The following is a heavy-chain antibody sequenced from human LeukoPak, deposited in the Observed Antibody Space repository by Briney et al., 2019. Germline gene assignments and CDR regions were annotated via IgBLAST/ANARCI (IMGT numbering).Heavy chain of an antibody. CDR2: ISSSSSTI. D-gene: IGHD1-7*01. Sequence: PGGSLRLSCAASGFTFSSYSMNWVRQAPGKGLEWVSYISSSSSTICYADSVKGRFTISRDNAKNSLYLQMNSLRAEDTAVYYCARDRWAGTTSPYYRDVWGKGTTVTVSS. J-gene: IGHJ6*03. CDR1: GFTFSSYS. CDR3: ARDRWAGTTSPYYRDV. V-gene: IGHV3-48*04.